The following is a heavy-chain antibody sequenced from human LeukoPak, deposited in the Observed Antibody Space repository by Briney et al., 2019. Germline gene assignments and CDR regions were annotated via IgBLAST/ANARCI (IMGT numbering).Heavy chain of an antibody. J-gene: IGHJ4*02. V-gene: IGHV3-23*01. D-gene: IGHD3-10*01. CDR2: ISGSGGST. Sequence: PGGSLRLSCAASGVSFSSCAMSWVRQAPGKGLEWVSAISGSGGSTYYADSVKGRFTISRDNSKNTLYLQMNSLRAEDTAVYYCAKHPGPLWFGELLSEHWGQGTLVTVSS. CDR3: AKHPGPLWFGELLSEH. CDR1: GVSFSSCA.